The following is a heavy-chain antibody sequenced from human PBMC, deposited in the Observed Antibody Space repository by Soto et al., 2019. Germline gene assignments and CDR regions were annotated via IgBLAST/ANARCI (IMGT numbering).Heavy chain of an antibody. J-gene: IGHJ4*02. CDR2: ISAYNGNT. Sequence: ASVKVSCKASGYTFTSYGISWVRQAPGQGLEWMGWISAYNGNTNYAQKLQGRVTMTTDTSTSTAYMELRSLRSDDTAVYYCARDDDYIWGSYRPTPFYYWGQGTLVTVSS. D-gene: IGHD3-16*02. V-gene: IGHV1-18*01. CDR3: ARDDDYIWGSYRPTPFYY. CDR1: GYTFTSYG.